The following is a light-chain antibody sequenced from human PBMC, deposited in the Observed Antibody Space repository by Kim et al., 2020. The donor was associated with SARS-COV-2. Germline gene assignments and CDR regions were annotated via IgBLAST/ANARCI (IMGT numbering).Light chain of an antibody. CDR1: SSDVGGYNY. J-gene: IGLJ2*01. CDR3: CSYAGTYTFV. V-gene: IGLV2-11*01. Sequence: QSALTQPRSVSGSPGQSVTISCTGSSSDVGGYNYVSWFQQYPGKAPKLMIYDVTKRPSGVPDRFSGSKSGNTASLTISGLQAEDDAEYYCCSYAGTYTFVFGGGTKVTVL. CDR2: DVT.